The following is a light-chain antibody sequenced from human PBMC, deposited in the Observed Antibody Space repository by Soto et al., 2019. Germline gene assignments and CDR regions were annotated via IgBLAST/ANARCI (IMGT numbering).Light chain of an antibody. CDR1: QSVSSN. CDR3: QQYNNWPQA. J-gene: IGKJ4*01. V-gene: IGKV3-15*01. CDR2: GAS. Sequence: EIVMTQSPATPSVSPGERATLSCRASQSVSSNLAWYQQKPGQAPRLLIYGASTRATGIPARFSGSGSGTEFTLTISSLQSEDFVVYYCQQYNNWPQAFGGGTKVDIK.